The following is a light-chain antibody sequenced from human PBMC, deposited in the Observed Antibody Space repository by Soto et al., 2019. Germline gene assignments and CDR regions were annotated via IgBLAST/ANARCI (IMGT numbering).Light chain of an antibody. V-gene: IGKV3-11*01. CDR2: DAS. CDR3: HQYNSYLWT. J-gene: IGKJ1*01. Sequence: EIVLTQSPATLSLSPGERATLSCRASQSVSSYLAWYQQKPGQAPRLLIYDASNRATGIAARFSGSGSGTDFTLTISSLEPDDFATYYCHQYNSYLWTFGQGTKVDIK. CDR1: QSVSSY.